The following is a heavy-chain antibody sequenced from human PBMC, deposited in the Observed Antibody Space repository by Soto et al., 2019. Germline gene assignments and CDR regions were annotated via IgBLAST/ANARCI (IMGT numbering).Heavy chain of an antibody. Sequence: EVQLAESGGGLVEPGGSLRLSCAASGFTFNSAWLSWFRQAPGKGLELIGLIKSKTSGETTDYTAPVKGRFTISRDDSEATVYLHMTSLKTEDTAKYFCVADDASHGAGEFHYWGQGTLVNVSS. CDR2: IKSKTSGETT. V-gene: IGHV3-15*01. J-gene: IGHJ4*02. CDR3: VADDASHGAGEFHY. CDR1: GFTFNSAW. D-gene: IGHD1-26*01.